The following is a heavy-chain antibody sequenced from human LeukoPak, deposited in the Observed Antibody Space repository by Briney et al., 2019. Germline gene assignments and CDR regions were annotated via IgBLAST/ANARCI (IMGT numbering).Heavy chain of an antibody. J-gene: IGHJ4*02. CDR3: ARSGYSYGWDYFDY. CDR1: GGSISSYY. CDR2: IYYSGST. Sequence: SETLSLTCTVSGGSISSYYWGWLRQPPGKGLEWLGYIYYSGSTNYNPSLKSRVTISVDTSKNQFSLKLSSVTAADTAVYYCARSGYSYGWDYFDYWGQGTLVTVSS. V-gene: IGHV4-59*01. D-gene: IGHD5-18*01.